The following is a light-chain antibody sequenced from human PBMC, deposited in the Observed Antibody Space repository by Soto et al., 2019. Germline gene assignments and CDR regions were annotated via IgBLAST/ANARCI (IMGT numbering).Light chain of an antibody. CDR3: QQYATSRT. Sequence: EIVLTQSPGTLSLSPGERATLSCRASQSVDNRYLAWYQQKPGQAPRLLIYDASRRATGIPDRFSGSGSGTDFPLTISRLGPEDVAVYYCQQYATSRTFGQGTKVEMK. V-gene: IGKV3-20*01. CDR2: DAS. CDR1: QSVDNRY. J-gene: IGKJ1*01.